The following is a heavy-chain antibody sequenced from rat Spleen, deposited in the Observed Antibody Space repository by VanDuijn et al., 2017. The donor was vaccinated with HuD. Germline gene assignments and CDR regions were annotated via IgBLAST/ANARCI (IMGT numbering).Heavy chain of an antibody. J-gene: IGHJ2*01. CDR1: GFTFSGFP. V-gene: IGHV5-46*01. CDR3: TRGGYFRH. Sequence: AASGFTFSGFPMAWVRQAPTEGLEWVASISTSGAGTFYRDSVKGRFTVSRDNAESTLYLQMNSLRSEDTATYYCTRGGYFRHWGQGVMVTVSS. D-gene: IGHD2-5*01. CDR2: ISTSGAGT.